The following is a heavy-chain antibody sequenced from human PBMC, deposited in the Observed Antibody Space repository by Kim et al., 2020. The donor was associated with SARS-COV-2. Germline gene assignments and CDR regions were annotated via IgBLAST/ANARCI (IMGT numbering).Heavy chain of an antibody. CDR2: TYYRSKWYN. CDR3: AKLPWDFWSGYGDY. CDR1: GDSVSSNSAA. D-gene: IGHD3-3*01. J-gene: IGHJ4*02. Sequence: SQTISLTCAISGDSVSSNSAAWNWIRRSPSRGLEWLGRTYYRSKWYNDYAVSVKSRITINPDTSKNQFSLQLNSVTPEDTAVYYCAKLPWDFWSGYGDYWGQGTLVTVSS. V-gene: IGHV6-1*01.